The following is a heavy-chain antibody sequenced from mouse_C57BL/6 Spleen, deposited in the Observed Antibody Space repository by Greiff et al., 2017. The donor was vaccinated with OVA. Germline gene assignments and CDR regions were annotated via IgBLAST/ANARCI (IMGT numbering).Heavy chain of an antibody. Sequence: QVQLQQPGAELVKPGASVKLSCKASGYTFTSYWMQWVKQRPGQGLEWIGEIDPSDSYTNYNQKFKGKATLTVDTSSSTAYMQLSSLTSEDSAVYYCARWEDDYYGSSLRYYAKGYWGQGTSVTVAS. J-gene: IGHJ4*01. CDR1: GYTFTSYW. CDR2: IDPSDSYT. D-gene: IGHD1-1*01. V-gene: IGHV1-50*01. CDR3: ARWEDDYYGSSLRYYAKGY.